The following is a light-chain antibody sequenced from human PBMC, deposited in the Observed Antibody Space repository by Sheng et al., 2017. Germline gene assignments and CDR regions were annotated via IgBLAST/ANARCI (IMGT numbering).Light chain of an antibody. V-gene: IGKV3-20*01. CDR2: DAS. Sequence: EIVLTQSPGTLSLSPGERATLSCRASQSVSTSYLAWYQQKPGQAPRLLIYDASNRATGIPARFSGSGSGTDFTLTISRLEPEDFAVYYCQQYGSSPLYSFGQGTKLEIK. CDR3: QQYGSSPLYS. J-gene: IGKJ2*03. CDR1: QSVSTSY.